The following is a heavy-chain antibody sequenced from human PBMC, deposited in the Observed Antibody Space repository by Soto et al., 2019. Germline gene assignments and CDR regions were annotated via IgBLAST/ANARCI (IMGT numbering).Heavy chain of an antibody. Sequence: QITLKESGPTLVKPTQTLTLTCTFSGFSLSTSGVGVGWIRQPPGQALEWLALLFWDDDDRYSPSLKSRLTITKDTSKDQVVLTMTNMDPVDTATYFCAHLAFCGGSCYYFDYWGLGTLVTVSS. D-gene: IGHD2-15*01. J-gene: IGHJ4*02. V-gene: IGHV2-5*02. CDR3: AHLAFCGGSCYYFDY. CDR1: GFSLSTSGVG. CDR2: LFWDDDD.